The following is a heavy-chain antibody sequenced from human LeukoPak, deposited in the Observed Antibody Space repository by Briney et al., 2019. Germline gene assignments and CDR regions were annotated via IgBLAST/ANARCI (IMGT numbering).Heavy chain of an antibody. V-gene: IGHV3-30*04. CDR3: ARVRESYNWNDSRFDC. Sequence: GGSLRLSCAASGFGFSGYSMHWVRQAPGKGLDWVALISYDGSKKYYADSVRGRFTISRDNSKNTLYLQMNSLRDEDTAVFFCARVRESYNWNDSRFDCWGQGTLVTVSS. CDR2: ISYDGSKK. J-gene: IGHJ4*02. CDR1: GFGFSGYS. D-gene: IGHD1-1*01.